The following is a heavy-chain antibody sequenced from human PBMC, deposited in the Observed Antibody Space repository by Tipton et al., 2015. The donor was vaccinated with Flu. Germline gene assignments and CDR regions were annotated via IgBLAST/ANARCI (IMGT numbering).Heavy chain of an antibody. CDR1: GYSFTSYW. CDR2: IYPGDSDT. CDR3: ARHGTSGYCSSTSCSPNYGMDV. J-gene: IGHJ6*02. V-gene: IGHV5-51*01. Sequence: EVQLVQSGAEVEEPGESLKISCKGSGYSFTSYWIGWMRQMPGKGLEWMGIIYPGDSDTRYSPSFQGQVTITADKSSSTAYLQWSSLKASDTAMNYCARHGTSGYCSSTSCSPNYGMDVWGQGTTVTVSS. D-gene: IGHD2-2*01.